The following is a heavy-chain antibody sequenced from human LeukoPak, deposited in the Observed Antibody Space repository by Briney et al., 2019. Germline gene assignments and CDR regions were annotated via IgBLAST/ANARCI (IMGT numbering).Heavy chain of an antibody. J-gene: IGHJ4*02. CDR2: IYYSGST. CDR3: ARTRYYYNSRSYGAPYY. Sequence: SETLSLTCTVSGGSISSYYWSWIRQPPGKGLEWIGYIYYSGSTNYNPSLKSRVTISVDTSKNQFSLKLSSVTAADTAVYYCARTRYYYNSRSYGAPYYWGQGTLVTVSS. V-gene: IGHV4-59*08. D-gene: IGHD3-10*01. CDR1: GGSISSYY.